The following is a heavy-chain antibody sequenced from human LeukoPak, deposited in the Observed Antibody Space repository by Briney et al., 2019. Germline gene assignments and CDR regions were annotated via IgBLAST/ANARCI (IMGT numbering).Heavy chain of an antibody. Sequence: KPSETLSLTCTVSGGSISSSSFYWGWIRQPPGKGLEWIGTIFYSGSTYYNPSLRSRVTMSVDTSKNQFSLRLSSVTPADTAVYYCARQGYISGQGFRNNWFDPWGQGSLVTVSS. V-gene: IGHV4-39*01. J-gene: IGHJ5*02. CDR2: IFYSGST. CDR3: ARQGYISGQGFRNNWFDP. CDR1: GGSISSSSFY. D-gene: IGHD6-19*01.